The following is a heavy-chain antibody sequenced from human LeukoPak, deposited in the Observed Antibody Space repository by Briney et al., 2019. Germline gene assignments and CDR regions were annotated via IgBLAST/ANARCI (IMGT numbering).Heavy chain of an antibody. CDR3: ARTYDSSGYPFDH. CDR1: GGSISSYY. V-gene: IGHV4-59*01. J-gene: IGHJ4*02. CDR2: IYYSGST. Sequence: SETLSLTCTVSGGSISSYYWSWIRQPPGKGLEWIGYIYYSGSTNYNPSLKSRVTISVDTSKNQFSLKLSSVTAADTAVYYCARTYDSSGYPFDHWGQGTLVTVSS. D-gene: IGHD3-22*01.